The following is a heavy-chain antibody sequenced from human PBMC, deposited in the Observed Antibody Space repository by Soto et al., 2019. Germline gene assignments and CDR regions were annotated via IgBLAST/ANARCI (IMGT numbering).Heavy chain of an antibody. J-gene: IGHJ6*02. CDR3: ARGQTGTTTYYYYGMDV. Sequence: ASVKVSCKASGYTFTSYDINWVRQATGQGLEWMGWMNPNSGNTGYAQKFQGRVTMTRNTSISTAYMELSSLRSEDTAVYYCARGQTGTTTYYYYGMDVGGQGTTVTGSS. D-gene: IGHD1-7*01. CDR1: GYTFTSYD. CDR2: MNPNSGNT. V-gene: IGHV1-8*01.